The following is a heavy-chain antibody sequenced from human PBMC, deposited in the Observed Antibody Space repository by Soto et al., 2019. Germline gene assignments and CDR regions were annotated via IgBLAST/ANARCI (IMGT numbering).Heavy chain of an antibody. CDR3: ASTHYDFWSGYPNWFDS. CDR2: ISAYNGNT. D-gene: IGHD3-3*01. J-gene: IGHJ5*01. Sequence: ASVKVSCKASGYTFTSYGISWVRQAPGQGLEWMGWISAYNGNTNYAQKLQGRVTMTTDTSTSTAYMELRSLRSDDTAVYYCASTHYDFWSGYPNWFDSWGQGTLVTVSS. CDR1: GYTFTSYG. V-gene: IGHV1-18*01.